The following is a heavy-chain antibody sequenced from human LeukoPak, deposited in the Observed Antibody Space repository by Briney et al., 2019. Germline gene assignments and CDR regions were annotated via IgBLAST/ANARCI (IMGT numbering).Heavy chain of an antibody. CDR3: AKQSLGYSSGWYPS. J-gene: IGHJ5*02. CDR2: ISWNSGSI. Sequence: GGSLRLSCAASGFTFDDYAMHWVRQAPGKGLEWVSGISWNSGSIGYADSVKGRFTISRDNAKNSLYLQMNSLRAEDTALYYCAKQSLGYSSGWYPSWGQGALVTVSS. CDR1: GFTFDDYA. D-gene: IGHD6-19*01. V-gene: IGHV3-9*01.